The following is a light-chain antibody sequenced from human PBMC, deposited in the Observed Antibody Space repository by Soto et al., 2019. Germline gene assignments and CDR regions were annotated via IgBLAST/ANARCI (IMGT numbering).Light chain of an antibody. V-gene: IGKV3-15*01. CDR2: GAS. CDR3: QQYNNWPRT. CDR1: QSVGNN. J-gene: IGKJ1*01. Sequence: ILMTQNPATLSVSPGERATLSCRASQSVGNNLAWYRQKSGQAPRLLIYGASTRATGIPARFSGSGSGTEFTLTISSLQSEDFAVYYCQQYNNWPRTSGQGTKVDIK.